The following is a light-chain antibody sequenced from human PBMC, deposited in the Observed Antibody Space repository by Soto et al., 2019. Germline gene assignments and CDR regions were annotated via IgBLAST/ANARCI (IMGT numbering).Light chain of an antibody. V-gene: IGKV1-5*01. CDR2: DAS. J-gene: IGKJ2*01. Sequence: IQMTQSLSTLSAPVGDRVTITCQAIQTISTLLAWFQHKPGKAPNLLIYDASNLESGVPSKFSGSGSGTEFPITISSLQSDYSATYFCQQDSHLVTFGEGTEL. CDR3: QQDSHLVT. CDR1: QTISTL.